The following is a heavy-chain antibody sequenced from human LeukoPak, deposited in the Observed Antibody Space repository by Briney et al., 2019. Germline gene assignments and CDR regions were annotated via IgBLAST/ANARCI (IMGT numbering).Heavy chain of an antibody. CDR2: IFSDGSST. J-gene: IGHJ4*02. Sequence: GGSLRLSCAASGFIFNSYWMHWVRQAPGEGLVWVSRIFSDGSSTTYADSVRGRFTTSRDNAENTVYLQMNSLRAEDTAVYYCAREGVGSSRWYGRGAFDFWGQGVLVTVSS. V-gene: IGHV3-74*01. CDR3: AREGVGSSRWYGRGAFDF. D-gene: IGHD6-13*01. CDR1: GFIFNSYW.